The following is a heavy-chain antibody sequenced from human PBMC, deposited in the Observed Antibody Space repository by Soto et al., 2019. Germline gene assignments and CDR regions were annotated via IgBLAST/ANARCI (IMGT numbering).Heavy chain of an antibody. J-gene: IGHJ5*02. CDR2: IYATGTT. Sequence: SETLSLTCTVSGASISCFYWSWIRKSAGKGLEWIGRIYATGTTDYNPSLKSRDMMSVDTSKKQFSLKLRSVTAADTAVYYCVRDGTKTLRDWFDPWGQGISVTVSS. V-gene: IGHV4-4*07. CDR1: GASISCFY. D-gene: IGHD1-1*01. CDR3: VRDGTKTLRDWFDP.